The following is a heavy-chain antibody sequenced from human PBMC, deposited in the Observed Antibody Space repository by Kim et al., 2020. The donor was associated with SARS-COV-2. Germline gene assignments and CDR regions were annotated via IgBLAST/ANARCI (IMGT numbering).Heavy chain of an antibody. J-gene: IGHJ5*02. Sequence: ASVKVSCKASGYTFTSYYMHWVRQAPGQGLEWMGIINPSGGSTSYAQKFQGRVTMTRDTSTSTVYMELSSLRSEDTAVYYCARDRIPRPRYCSSTSCYRTNNGFDPWGQGTLVTVSS. D-gene: IGHD2-2*02. CDR2: INPSGGST. CDR1: GYTFTSYY. CDR3: ARDRIPRPRYCSSTSCYRTNNGFDP. V-gene: IGHV1-46*01.